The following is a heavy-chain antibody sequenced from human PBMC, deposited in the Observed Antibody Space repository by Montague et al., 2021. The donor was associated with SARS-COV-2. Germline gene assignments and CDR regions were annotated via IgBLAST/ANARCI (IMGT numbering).Heavy chain of an antibody. CDR3: VRYSGWFYFDF. V-gene: IGHV6-1*01. J-gene: IGHJ4*02. CDR2: SYYMSKWYS. D-gene: IGHD6-19*01. Sequence: CAISGDSDAVEELRCSWEGHTPALHPGLLVVSYYMSKWYSDYAPSVRGRLTVNPDASKNEFSLELNYVTPEDTAAYYCVRYSGWFYFDFWGQGTLVTVSS. CDR1: GDSDAVEELR.